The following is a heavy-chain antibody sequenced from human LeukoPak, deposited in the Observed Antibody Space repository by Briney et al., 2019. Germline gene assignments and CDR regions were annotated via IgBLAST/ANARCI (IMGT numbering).Heavy chain of an antibody. CDR1: GFTFSSYW. V-gene: IGHV3-7*01. J-gene: IGHJ3*02. Sequence: GGSLRLSCAASGFTFSSYWMSWVRQAPGKGLEWVANIKQDGSEKYYVDSVKGRFTISRDNAKNSLYLQMNSLRAEDTAVYYCARDLGVGALLAFDIWGQGTMVTVSS. CDR3: ARDLGVGALLAFDI. D-gene: IGHD1-26*01. CDR2: IKQDGSEK.